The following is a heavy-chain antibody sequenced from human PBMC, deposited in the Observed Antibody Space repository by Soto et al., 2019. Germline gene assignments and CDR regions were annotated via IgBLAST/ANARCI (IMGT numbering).Heavy chain of an antibody. CDR1: GFTFSSYA. CDR2: ISGSGGGT. Sequence: EVQLLESGGGLVQPGGSLRLSCAASGFTFSSYAMSWVRHAPGKGLEWVSAISGSGGGTYYADSVKGRFTIPRDNSENMLYLQMNSLRAEDTAVYYCAKCMTTETTFPFDIWGQGTMVTVSS. CDR3: AKCMTTETTFPFDI. D-gene: IGHD4-17*01. J-gene: IGHJ3*02. V-gene: IGHV3-23*01.